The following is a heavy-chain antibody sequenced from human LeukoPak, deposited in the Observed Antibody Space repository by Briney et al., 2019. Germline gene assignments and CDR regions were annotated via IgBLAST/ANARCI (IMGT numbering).Heavy chain of an antibody. V-gene: IGHV4-30-2*01. CDR3: ARGLTIFGVVTDAFDI. Sequence: PSETLSLTCAVSGGSISSGGSSWSWQRPPPGKGLEWVGYIYHSGSTYYNPSLKSRITISVDRSKNPFSLKLSSVTAADTAVYYCARGLTIFGVVTDAFDIWGQGTMVTVSS. J-gene: IGHJ3*02. D-gene: IGHD3-3*01. CDR1: GGSISSGGSS. CDR2: IYHSGST.